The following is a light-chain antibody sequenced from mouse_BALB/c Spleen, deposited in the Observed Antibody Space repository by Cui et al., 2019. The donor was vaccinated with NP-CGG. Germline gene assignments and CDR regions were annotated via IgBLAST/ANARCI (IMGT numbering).Light chain of an antibody. J-gene: IGLJ1*01. CDR3: ALWYSNHWV. CDR2: CTN. V-gene: IGLV1*01. Sequence: QAVETQQSALTTSPGETVTLTCRSSTGTVTTGNYANWVQEKPDLLFTGLIGCTNNRAPGVPASFSGSLIGDKAALTLTGAQTEDEAIYFCALWYSNHWVFGGGTKLTVL. CDR1: TGTVTTGNY.